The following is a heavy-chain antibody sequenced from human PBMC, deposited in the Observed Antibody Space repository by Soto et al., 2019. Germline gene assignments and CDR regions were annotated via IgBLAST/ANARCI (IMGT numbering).Heavy chain of an antibody. V-gene: IGHV4-59*08. Sequence: QVQLQESGPGLVKPSETLSLTCSVSGAAISSYYWSWIRQPPGKGLEWIGYIYDSGSTNYNPSLTSRVTISVDTSKNRFSLKLSSVTAADTAVYYCARLGDTPYNWFDPWGQGTLVTVSS. CDR2: IYDSGST. CDR3: ARLGDTPYNWFDP. CDR1: GAAISSYY. J-gene: IGHJ5*02. D-gene: IGHD5-18*01.